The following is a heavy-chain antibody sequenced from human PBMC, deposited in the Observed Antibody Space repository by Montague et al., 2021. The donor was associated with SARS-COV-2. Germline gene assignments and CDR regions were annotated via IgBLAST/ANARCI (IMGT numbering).Heavy chain of an antibody. CDR1: GGSISSGGYY. CDR3: ARDGYSNSGFDP. CDR2: LYYRGTT. V-gene: IGHV4-31*03. J-gene: IGHJ5*02. Sequence: TLSLTCTVSGGSISSGGYYWSWIRQHPGKGLEWIGYLYYRGTTSSNRSLKSRVTILVDMSKNQFSRKLSSVTAADTALYYCARDGYSNSGFDPWGQGTLVTVSS. D-gene: IGHD4-11*01.